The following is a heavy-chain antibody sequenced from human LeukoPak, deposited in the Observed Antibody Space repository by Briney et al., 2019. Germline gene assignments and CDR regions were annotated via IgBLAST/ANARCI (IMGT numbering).Heavy chain of an antibody. V-gene: IGHV1-46*01. CDR3: ARDGPTAAPFDY. CDR2: INPSGGST. J-gene: IGHJ4*02. CDR1: GYRFTSYD. Sequence: ASVKVSYKASGYRFTSYDMHWVRQAPGQGLEWMGIINPSGGSTSYAQRFQGRVAMTRDTSTTTVYMEVNSLTSEDTAVYFCARDGPTAAPFDYWGQGTLVTVSS. D-gene: IGHD2-2*01.